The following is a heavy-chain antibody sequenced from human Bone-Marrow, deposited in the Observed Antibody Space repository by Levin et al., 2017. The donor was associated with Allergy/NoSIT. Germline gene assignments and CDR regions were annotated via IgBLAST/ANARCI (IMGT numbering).Heavy chain of an antibody. V-gene: IGHV3-23*01. Sequence: QAGESLKISCAASGFTFSSFAMSWVRQAPGKGLEWVSTISGGGGNTNYADSVKGRFTISRDNSKNTLFLQMNSLTAEDTALYYCAKAGSSWYIEIDHWGQGTLVTVSS. CDR3: AKAGSSWYIEIDH. CDR2: ISGGGGNT. CDR1: GFTFSSFA. J-gene: IGHJ4*02. D-gene: IGHD6-13*01.